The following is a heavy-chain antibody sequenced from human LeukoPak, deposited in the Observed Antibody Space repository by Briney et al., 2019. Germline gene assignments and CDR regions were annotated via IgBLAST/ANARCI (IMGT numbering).Heavy chain of an antibody. D-gene: IGHD5-12*01. V-gene: IGHV4-39*07. CDR1: GGSISSSSYY. CDR2: IYYSGST. CDR3: ARDLVATIWGEFDY. J-gene: IGHJ4*02. Sequence: SETLSLTCTVSGGSISSSSYYWGWIRQPPGKGLEWIGSIYYSGSTYYNPSLKSRVTISVDTSKNQFSLKLSSVTAADTAVYYCARDLVATIWGEFDYWDQGTLVTVSS.